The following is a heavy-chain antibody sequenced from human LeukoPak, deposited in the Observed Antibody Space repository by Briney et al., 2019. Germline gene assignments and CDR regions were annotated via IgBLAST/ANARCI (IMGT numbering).Heavy chain of an antibody. CDR3: VRAHHPGGWFDP. CDR1: GFTFSSYG. D-gene: IGHD3-10*01. V-gene: IGHV3-7*04. CDR2: INQDGGEI. J-gene: IGHJ5*02. Sequence: GGSLRLSCAASGFTFSSYGMHWVRQAPGKGLEWVASINQDGGEIHYVDSVKGRFTISRDNAKNSLYLQMNSLTAEDTAVHYCVRAHHPGGWFDPWGQGTLVTVSS.